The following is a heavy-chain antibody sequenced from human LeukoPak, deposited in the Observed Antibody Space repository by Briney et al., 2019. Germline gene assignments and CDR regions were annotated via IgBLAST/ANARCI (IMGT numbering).Heavy chain of an antibody. CDR2: IYYSGST. D-gene: IGHD3-10*01. V-gene: IGHV4-59*01. CDR3: ARTSYGSGTYYNVPGAFDI. Sequence: SETLSLTCTVSGGSISSFYWSWIRQPPGKGLEWIGYIYYSGSTNYNPSLKSRVTISVDTSKIQFSLKLSSVTAADTAVYYCARTSYGSGTYYNVPGAFDIWGQGTMVTVSS. CDR1: GGSISSFY. J-gene: IGHJ3*02.